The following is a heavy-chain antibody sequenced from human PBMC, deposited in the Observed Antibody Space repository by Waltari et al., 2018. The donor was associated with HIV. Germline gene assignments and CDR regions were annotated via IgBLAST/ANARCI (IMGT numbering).Heavy chain of an antibody. Sequence: QVQLQQSVPVLVKPSQTLSLTCAISGDSASSNSPAWNWIRQSPSRGLEWLGRTYYRSKWYNDYAVSVKSRITINPDTSKNQFSLQLNSVTPEDTAVYYCAREVCSTTSCFGFDPWGQGTLVTVSS. J-gene: IGHJ5*02. CDR2: TYYRSKWYN. CDR1: GDSASSNSPA. D-gene: IGHD2-2*01. CDR3: AREVCSTTSCFGFDP. V-gene: IGHV6-1*01.